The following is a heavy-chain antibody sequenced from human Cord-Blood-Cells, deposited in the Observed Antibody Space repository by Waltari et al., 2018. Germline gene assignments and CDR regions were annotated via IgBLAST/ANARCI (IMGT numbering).Heavy chain of an antibody. V-gene: IGHV4-39*01. CDR1: GGSISSSSYY. CDR3: ARHLSSSWSVFDY. D-gene: IGHD6-13*01. J-gene: IGHJ4*02. Sequence: QLQLQESGPGLVKPSETLSLTCTVSGGSISSSSYYWGWIRQPPGKGLEWIGSIYYSGGTYYHPSLKSRVTISVDTSKNQFSLKLSSVTAADTAVYYCARHLSSSWSVFDYWGQGTLVTVSS. CDR2: IYYSGGT.